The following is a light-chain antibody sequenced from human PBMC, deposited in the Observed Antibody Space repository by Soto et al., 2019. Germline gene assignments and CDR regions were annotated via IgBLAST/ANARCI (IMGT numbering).Light chain of an antibody. Sequence: QSALTQPASVSGSPGQSITISCTGTSFDIGTYNYVSWYQHHPGKAPKLIIYDVNNRPSGVSNRFSGSKSGNTASLTISGLQAEDEADIYCNSYTSSVTHVVFGGGTKVTVL. V-gene: IGLV2-14*03. CDR3: NSYTSSVTHVV. CDR1: SFDIGTYNY. J-gene: IGLJ2*01. CDR2: DVN.